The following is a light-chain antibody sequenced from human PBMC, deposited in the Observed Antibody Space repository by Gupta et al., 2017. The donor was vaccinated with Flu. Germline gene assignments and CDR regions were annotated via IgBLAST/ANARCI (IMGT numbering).Light chain of an antibody. J-gene: IGKJ1*01. CDR1: QSVSSSY. CDR3: QQDGSSPWT. Sequence: VLTPSPGTLSLSPGERATLSCRASQSVSSSYLAWYQQKPGQAPRLLIYGASSRATGIPDRFSGSGSGTDFTLTISRLEPEDFAVYYCQQDGSSPWTFGQGTKVEIK. V-gene: IGKV3-20*01. CDR2: GAS.